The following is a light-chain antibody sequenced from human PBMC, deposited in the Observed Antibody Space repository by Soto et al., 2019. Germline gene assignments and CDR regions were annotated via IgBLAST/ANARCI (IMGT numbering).Light chain of an antibody. CDR1: QSVSSY. CDR3: QQRSNWIT. Sequence: EIVLTQSPGILSLSPGERSPLSCRASQSVSSYLAWYQQKPGQAPRLLIYDASSRATGIPARFSGSGSGTDFTLTISSLEPEDFAVYYCQQRSNWITVGQGTRLEIK. CDR2: DAS. V-gene: IGKV3-11*01. J-gene: IGKJ5*01.